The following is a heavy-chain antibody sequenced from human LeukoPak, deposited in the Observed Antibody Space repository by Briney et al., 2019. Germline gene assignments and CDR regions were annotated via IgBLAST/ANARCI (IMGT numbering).Heavy chain of an antibody. CDR3: ARGGYYGSGNDFRFDP. CDR2: NHYTGST. D-gene: IGHD3-10*01. CDR1: GGSISSYD. V-gene: IGHV4-59*01. J-gene: IGHJ5*02. Sequence: PSESLSLTCTVSGGSISSYDWSCIRQSPGKGLDCIGYNHYTGSTNYNPSLQSRVTISVETSKNQFSLKLKSVTAADTAVYYCARGGYYGSGNDFRFDPWGQGTLVTVSS.